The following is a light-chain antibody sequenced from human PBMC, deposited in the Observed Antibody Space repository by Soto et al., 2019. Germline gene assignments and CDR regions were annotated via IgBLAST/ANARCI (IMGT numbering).Light chain of an antibody. Sequence: DIQMTQSPSTLSASVGERVTITCRASQSVSNWLAWYQQKPGKAPNLLIYDVSSLESGVSSRFSGSGSGTEFLLTISSLQPDDFATYYCQQYDSYSWTFGQGTKVEMK. CDR1: QSVSNW. CDR3: QQYDSYSWT. V-gene: IGKV1-5*01. CDR2: DVS. J-gene: IGKJ1*01.